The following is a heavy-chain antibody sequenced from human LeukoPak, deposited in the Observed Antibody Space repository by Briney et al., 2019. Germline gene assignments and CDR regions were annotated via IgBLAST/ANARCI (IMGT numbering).Heavy chain of an antibody. CDR2: IWYDGSNK. CDR1: GLTFSSFW. Sequence: GGSLRLSCATSGLTFSSFWMSWVRQAPGKGLEWVAVIWYDGSNKYYADSVKGRFTISRDNSKNTLYLQMNSPRAEDTAVYYCASSENWGQGTLVTVSS. V-gene: IGHV3-33*08. CDR3: ASSEN. D-gene: IGHD1-26*01. J-gene: IGHJ4*02.